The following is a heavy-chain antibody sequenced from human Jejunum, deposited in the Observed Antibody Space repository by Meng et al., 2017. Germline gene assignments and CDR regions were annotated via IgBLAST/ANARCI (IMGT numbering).Heavy chain of an antibody. CDR1: GTYA. Sequence: VQLVRSGATVKKPRATVKGSCKASGTYAMNWVRQAPGQRLEWMGWINAANTNTKYSQKFQGRVTITRDTSASTAYMELSSLRSEDTALYYCARSGGFYGMDVWGQGTTVTVSS. D-gene: IGHD2-8*02. CDR3: ARSGGFYGMDV. V-gene: IGHV1-3*01. J-gene: IGHJ6*02. CDR2: INAANTNT.